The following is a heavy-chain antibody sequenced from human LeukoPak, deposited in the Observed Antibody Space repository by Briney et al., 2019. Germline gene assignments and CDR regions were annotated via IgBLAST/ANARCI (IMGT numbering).Heavy chain of an antibody. V-gene: IGHV3-7*03. J-gene: IGHJ4*02. D-gene: IGHD2-15*01. Sequence: ETLSLTCAVYGGSFSGYYWSWVRQAPGKGLEWVANIKQDGNEKYYVDSVKGRFSISRDNTKNSLYLQMNSLRAEDTAVYYCARARYCSRASCQYFDYWAQGTLVAVPS. CDR1: GGSFSGYY. CDR2: IKQDGNEK. CDR3: ARARYCSRASCQYFDY.